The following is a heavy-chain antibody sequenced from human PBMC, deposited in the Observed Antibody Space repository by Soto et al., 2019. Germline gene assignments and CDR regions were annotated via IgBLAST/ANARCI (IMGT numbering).Heavy chain of an antibody. J-gene: IGHJ6*02. CDR2: IKSNTDGGTT. D-gene: IGHD3-3*01. Sequence: EVQLVESGGGLVKPGGSLRLSCAASGFAFNNAWMNWVRQAPGKGLEWVGRIKSNTDGGTTDYAAPVKDRFTISTFESKHTLFLQKHSLKTEGTAVYYFTPAPRFLEWFVLHGLDVWGQGTTVTVS. CDR1: GFAFNNAW. CDR3: TPAPRFLEWFVLHGLDV. V-gene: IGHV3-15*07.